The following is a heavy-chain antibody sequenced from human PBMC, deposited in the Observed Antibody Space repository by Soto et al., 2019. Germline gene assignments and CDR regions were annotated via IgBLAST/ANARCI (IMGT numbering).Heavy chain of an antibody. CDR1: GFTVSNNY. CDR3: AGGGSGYDPVDY. CDR2: IYTGGST. J-gene: IGHJ4*02. V-gene: IGHV3-66*01. Sequence: EVQLVESGGGLVQPGGSLRLSCAASGFTVSNNYIYWVRQAPGKGLEWVSIIYTGGSTYYADSVRGRFTISRDNSKNTVYLQMNSLRSEDTAVFSCAGGGSGYDPVDYWGQGTLVTVSS. D-gene: IGHD5-12*01.